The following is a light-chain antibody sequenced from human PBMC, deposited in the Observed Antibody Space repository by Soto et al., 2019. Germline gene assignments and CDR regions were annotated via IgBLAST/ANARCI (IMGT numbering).Light chain of an antibody. Sequence: EIVMTQSPATLSVSPGERATVSCRASQSVSSDLAWYQQKPGQTPSLLIYAASTRATGIPARFSGSGSGTEFTLPISTLQSEDVAVYSSQQYRSWPRTFGQGTKVEI. V-gene: IGKV3-15*01. CDR2: AAS. J-gene: IGKJ1*01. CDR1: QSVSSD. CDR3: QQYRSWPRT.